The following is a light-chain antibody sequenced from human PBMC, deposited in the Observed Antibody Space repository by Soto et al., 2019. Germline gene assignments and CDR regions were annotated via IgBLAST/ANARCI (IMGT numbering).Light chain of an antibody. Sequence: EIVMTQSPATLSVSPGERATLSCRASQSVSSNLAWYQQKPGQAPRLLIYGASTRATGIPARFSGSGSGTEFTLTISSLQSEDFAVYYCQQYASSLTFGGGTKIEIK. CDR2: GAS. J-gene: IGKJ4*01. CDR1: QSVSSN. CDR3: QQYASSLT. V-gene: IGKV3-15*01.